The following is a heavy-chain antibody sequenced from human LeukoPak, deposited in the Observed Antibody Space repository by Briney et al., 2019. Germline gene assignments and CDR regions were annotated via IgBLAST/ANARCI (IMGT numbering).Heavy chain of an antibody. J-gene: IGHJ4*02. D-gene: IGHD6-6*01. Sequence: GGSLRLSCAASGFTFSSYAMHWVRQAPGKGLEWVAVISYDGSNKYYADSVKGRFTISRDNSKNTLYLQMNSLRAEDTAVYYCARGIAARGFDYWGQGTLVTVSS. CDR1: GFTFSSYA. V-gene: IGHV3-30*04. CDR2: ISYDGSNK. CDR3: ARGIAARGFDY.